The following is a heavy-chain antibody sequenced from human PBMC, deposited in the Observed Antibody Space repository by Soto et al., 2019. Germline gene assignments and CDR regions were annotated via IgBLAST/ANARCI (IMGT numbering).Heavy chain of an antibody. V-gene: IGHV3-30-3*01. Sequence: QVQLVESGGGVVQPGRSLRLSCAASGFTFSSYAMHWVRQAPGKGLEWVAVISYDGSNKYYADSVKGRFTISRDNSKNAMYLQMNSLRAEVTAVDYCASPLWRDDYNWGYFDLWGRGTLVTVSS. CDR1: GFTFSSYA. CDR2: ISYDGSNK. J-gene: IGHJ2*01. D-gene: IGHD4-4*01. CDR3: ASPLWRDDYNWGYFDL.